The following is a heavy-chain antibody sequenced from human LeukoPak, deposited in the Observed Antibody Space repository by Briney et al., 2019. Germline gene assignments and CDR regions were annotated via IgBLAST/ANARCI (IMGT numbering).Heavy chain of an antibody. CDR2: AYYSGHT. J-gene: IGHJ4*02. CDR1: GGSISDNY. CDR3: ARDGPFGSGSYFDY. D-gene: IGHD3-10*01. Sequence: PSETLSLTCTVSGGSISDNYWSWIRQPPGKGLEWIGYAYYSGHTNYNSSLKSQVTMSLDTSKSQFSLRLSSVTAADTAVYFCARDGPFGSGSYFDYWGQGILATVSS. V-gene: IGHV4-59*12.